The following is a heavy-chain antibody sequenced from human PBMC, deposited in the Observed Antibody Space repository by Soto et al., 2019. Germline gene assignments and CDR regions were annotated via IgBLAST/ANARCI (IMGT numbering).Heavy chain of an antibody. V-gene: IGHV3-23*01. CDR3: AKVVEGGTAAFYPPDY. D-gene: IGHD6-13*01. CDR1: GFTFSSYG. CDR2: SSATGAGT. Sequence: GGSLRLSCAASGFTFSSYGMTWVRQAPGKGLEWVSFSSATGAGTYYADSVKGRFTISRDNSKNTLYLQMNSLRTEDTAVYYCAKVVEGGTAAFYPPDYWGQGTLVTVSS. J-gene: IGHJ4*02.